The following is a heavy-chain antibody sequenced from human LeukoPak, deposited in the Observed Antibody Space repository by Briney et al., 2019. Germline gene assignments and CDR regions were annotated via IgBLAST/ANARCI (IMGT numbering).Heavy chain of an antibody. CDR1: GYTFTSYD. CDR2: MNPNSGNT. D-gene: IGHD3-22*01. V-gene: IGHV1-8*03. J-gene: IGHJ4*02. Sequence: ASVKVSCKASGYTFTSYDINWVRQATGQGLEWMGWMNPNSGNTGYAQKFQGRVTITRNTSISTAYMELSSLRSEDTAVYYCARVAYDSSGSKVDYWGQGTLVTVSP. CDR3: ARVAYDSSGSKVDY.